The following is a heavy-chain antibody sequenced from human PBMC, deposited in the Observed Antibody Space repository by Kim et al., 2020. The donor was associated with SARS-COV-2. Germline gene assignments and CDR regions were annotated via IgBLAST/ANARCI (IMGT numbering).Heavy chain of an antibody. CDR3: ARETNENGAKGAGFDY. V-gene: IGHV3-48*02. Sequence: GGSLRLSCAAAGFIFSDYDINWVRQAPGKGLEWISYINSGSGNKWYADSVKGRFTISRDDDKNSVYLQMNSLRDEDTAVYFCARETNENGAKGAGFDYWGQGTLVTVSS. J-gene: IGHJ4*02. CDR1: GFIFSDYD. CDR2: INSGSGNK. D-gene: IGHD4-17*01.